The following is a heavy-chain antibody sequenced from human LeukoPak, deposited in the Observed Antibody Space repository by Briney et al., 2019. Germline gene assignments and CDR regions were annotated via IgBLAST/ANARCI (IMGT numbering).Heavy chain of an antibody. V-gene: IGHV3-23*01. Sequence: GGSLRLSCAASGFTFSSYAMSWVRQAPGKGLEWVSAISGSGGSTYYADSVKGRFTISRDNPKNTLYLQMNSLRAEDTAVYYCAKAPAPAYDSSGYYYSRFDYWGQGTLVTVSS. CDR2: ISGSGGST. CDR3: AKAPAPAYDSSGYYYSRFDY. J-gene: IGHJ4*02. D-gene: IGHD3-22*01. CDR1: GFTFSSYA.